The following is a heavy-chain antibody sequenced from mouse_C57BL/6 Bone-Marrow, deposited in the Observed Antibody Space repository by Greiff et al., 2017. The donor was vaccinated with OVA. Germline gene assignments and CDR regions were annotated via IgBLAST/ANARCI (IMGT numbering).Heavy chain of an antibody. Sequence: EVNLVESGGDLVKPGGSLKLSCAASGFTFSSYGMSWVRQTPDKRLEWVATISSGGSYTYYPDSVKGRFTISRDNAKNTLYLQMSSLKSEDTPMYYCARRRYYDYWGQGTTLTVSS. V-gene: IGHV5-6*02. J-gene: IGHJ2*01. CDR3: ARRRYYDY. D-gene: IGHD2-3*01. CDR1: GFTFSSYG. CDR2: ISSGGSYT.